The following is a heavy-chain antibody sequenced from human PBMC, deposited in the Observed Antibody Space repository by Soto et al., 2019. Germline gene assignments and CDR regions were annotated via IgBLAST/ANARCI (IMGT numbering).Heavy chain of an antibody. D-gene: IGHD6-19*01. CDR1: GGSISSYY. J-gene: IGHJ6*03. CDR3: ARAGIAVAGHYYYYMDV. Sequence: SETLSLTCTVSGGSISSYYGSWIRQPPGKGLEWIGYIYYSGSTNYNPSLKSRVTISVATSKNQFSLKLSSVTAADTAVYYCARAGIAVAGHYYYYMDVWGKGTTVTVSS. CDR2: IYYSGST. V-gene: IGHV4-59*01.